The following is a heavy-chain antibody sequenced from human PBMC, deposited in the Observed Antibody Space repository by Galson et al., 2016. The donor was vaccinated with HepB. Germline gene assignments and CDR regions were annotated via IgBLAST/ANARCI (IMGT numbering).Heavy chain of an antibody. J-gene: IGHJ2*01. V-gene: IGHV3-13*01. CDR2: IDTAGDT. Sequence: SLRLSCAASGFMLSNYDVHWVRQATGKGLEWVSTIDTAGDTYYPDSVKGRFTISRQKAKNSLNLQMNSLTAGDSAVYYCARGRRECSGYGFWHFDLWGRGTLVSVSS. CDR3: ARGRRECSGYGFWHFDL. D-gene: IGHD5-12*01. CDR1: GFMLSNYD.